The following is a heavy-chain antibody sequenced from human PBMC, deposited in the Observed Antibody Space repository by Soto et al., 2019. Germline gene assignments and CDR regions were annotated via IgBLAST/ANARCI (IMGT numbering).Heavy chain of an antibody. Sequence: EVQLLESGGGLVQPGGSLRLSCAASGFTFSSYAMSWVRQAPGKGLEWVSAIGVSGDTTYYADSVKGRFTISRDNSKDTVYLQKGNLRAEATVVYYCANVRVFGELRSLYWGQGALVTVSS. D-gene: IGHD3-10*02. V-gene: IGHV3-23*01. CDR3: ANVRVFGELRSLY. CDR1: GFTFSSYA. J-gene: IGHJ4*02. CDR2: IGVSGDTT.